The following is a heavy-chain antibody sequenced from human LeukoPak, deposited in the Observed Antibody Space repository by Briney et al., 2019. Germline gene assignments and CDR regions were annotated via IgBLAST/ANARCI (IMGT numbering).Heavy chain of an antibody. CDR3: ARGPDADDYGGEPLLDY. CDR1: GGSFSGYY. D-gene: IGHD4-23*01. CDR2: INHSGST. V-gene: IGHV4-34*01. Sequence: SETLSLTCAVYGGSFSGYYWSWIRQPPGKGLEWIGEINHSGSTNYNPSLKSRVTISVDTSKNQFSLKLSSVTAADTAVYYCARGPDADDYGGEPLLDYWGQGTLVTVSS. J-gene: IGHJ4*02.